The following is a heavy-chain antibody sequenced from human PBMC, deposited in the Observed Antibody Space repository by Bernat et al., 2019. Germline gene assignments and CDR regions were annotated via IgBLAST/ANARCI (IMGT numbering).Heavy chain of an antibody. CDR3: AVGGGNCTGGVCSPLDY. V-gene: IGHV1-69*06. D-gene: IGHD2-8*02. CDR1: GGTFSSYA. J-gene: IGHJ4*02. CDR2: IIPIFGTA. Sequence: QVQLVQSGAEVKKPGSSVKVSCKASGGTFSSYAISWVRQAPGQGLEGMGGIIPIFGTANYAQKFQGRVTITADKSTSTAYMELSSRRSEDTAVYYCAVGGGNCTGGVCSPLDYWGQGTLVTVSS.